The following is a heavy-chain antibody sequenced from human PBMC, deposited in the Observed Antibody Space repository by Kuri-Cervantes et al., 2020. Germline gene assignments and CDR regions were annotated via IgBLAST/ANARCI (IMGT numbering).Heavy chain of an antibody. J-gene: IGHJ4*02. D-gene: IGHD4-23*01. CDR3: ARDAYGGGSGIFGY. Sequence: SETLSLTCTVSGGSISSYYWSWTRQPPGKGLEWIGYISYSGSTNYNPSLKSRVTISVDTSKNQFSLKLSSVTAADTAVYYCARDAYGGGSGIFGYWGQGTLVTVSS. CDR2: ISYSGST. V-gene: IGHV4-59*12. CDR1: GGSISSYY.